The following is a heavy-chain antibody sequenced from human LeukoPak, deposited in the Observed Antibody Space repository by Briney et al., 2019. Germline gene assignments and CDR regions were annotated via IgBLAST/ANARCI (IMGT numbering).Heavy chain of an antibody. J-gene: IGHJ4*02. CDR2: ISGDGVSS. CDR1: GFXFDDYA. CDR3: VREQFSHTSNYFDN. V-gene: IGHV3-43*02. Sequence: GGSLRISCAASGFXFDDYAMHWVRQVPGRGLEWVSLISGDGVSSFYADSVKGRFTISRDNNNSSLSLQMRRLTTEDTAFYYCVREQFSHTSNYFDNWGQGILVTVSS. D-gene: IGHD5-24*01.